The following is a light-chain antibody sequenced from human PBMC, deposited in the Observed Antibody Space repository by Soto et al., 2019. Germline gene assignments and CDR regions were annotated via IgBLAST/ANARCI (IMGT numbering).Light chain of an antibody. CDR3: ASYTISSTRV. V-gene: IGLV2-14*01. CDR1: NNDVGAYNY. J-gene: IGLJ3*02. Sequence: QSFLTQPASVSGSPGQSITISCTGSNNDVGAYNYVSWYQQHPGKAPKLIIYEVNNQPSGVSHRFSGSKSGNTASLTISGLQADDEADYYCASYTISSTRVFGGGTKLTVL. CDR2: EVN.